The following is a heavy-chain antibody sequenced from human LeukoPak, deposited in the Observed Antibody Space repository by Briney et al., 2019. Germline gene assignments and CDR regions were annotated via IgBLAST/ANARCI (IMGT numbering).Heavy chain of an antibody. D-gene: IGHD5-24*01. CDR2: INPNTGGT. J-gene: IGHJ5*02. CDR1: GSTFTGYY. Sequence: ASVKVSCKASGSTFTGYYMHWVRQAPGQGLEWMGWINPNTGGTKYAQKFQGRVTMTRATSISTAYMELSRLRSEHTAVYYCARDLGSGDGYNYSWGQGTLVTVSS. V-gene: IGHV1-2*02. CDR3: ARDLGSGDGYNYS.